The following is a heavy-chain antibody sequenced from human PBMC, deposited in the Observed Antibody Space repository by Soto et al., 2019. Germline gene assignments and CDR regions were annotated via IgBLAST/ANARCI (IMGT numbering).Heavy chain of an antibody. CDR1: GGSISSGGYY. Sequence: QVQLQESGPGLVKPSQTLSLTCTVSGGSISSGGYYWSWIRQHPGKGLEWIGYIYYSGSTYYNPSLKSRVTRSVDTSKNQFSLKLSSVTAADTAVYYCARDNIAVAGPFDPWGQGTLVTVSS. D-gene: IGHD6-19*01. CDR3: ARDNIAVAGPFDP. CDR2: IYYSGST. V-gene: IGHV4-31*03. J-gene: IGHJ5*02.